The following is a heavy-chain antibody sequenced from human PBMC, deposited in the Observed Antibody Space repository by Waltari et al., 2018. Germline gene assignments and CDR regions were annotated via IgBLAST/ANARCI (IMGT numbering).Heavy chain of an antibody. Sequence: QVQLVQSGAEVKKPGSSVKVSCKASGGTFSSYAISWVRQAPGQGLEWMGRIIPIFGTANYAQKFQGRVTMTADKSTSTAYMELRSLRSEDTAVYYCARGAGYSGYDLPPFYYYYGMDVWGQGTTVTVSS. CDR3: ARGAGYSGYDLPPFYYYYGMDV. CDR2: IIPIFGTA. D-gene: IGHD5-12*01. V-gene: IGHV1-69*08. J-gene: IGHJ6*02. CDR1: GGTFSSYA.